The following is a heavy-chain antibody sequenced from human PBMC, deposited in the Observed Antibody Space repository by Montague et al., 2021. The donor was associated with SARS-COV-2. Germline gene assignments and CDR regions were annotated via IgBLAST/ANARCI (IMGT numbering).Heavy chain of an antibody. J-gene: IGHJ4*02. CDR3: AKDREVATGGLYYFDY. V-gene: IGHV3-23*01. Sequence: SLRLSCAASGFTFRNYAMIWVRQAPGKGLEWVSGISGSADITYYADSVKGRFTISRDNSKNTLYLQMGSLGAGDTAVYYCAKDREVATGGLYYFDYWGQGTLVTVSS. CDR2: ISGSADIT. D-gene: IGHD5-24*01. CDR1: GFTFRNYA.